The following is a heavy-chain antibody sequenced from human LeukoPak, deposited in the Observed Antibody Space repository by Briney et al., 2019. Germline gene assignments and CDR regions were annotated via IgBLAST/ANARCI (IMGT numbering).Heavy chain of an antibody. CDR1: GFTFSDYY. D-gene: IGHD1-26*01. V-gene: IGHV3-11*04. CDR3: AKDLTHGANYYYYGMDV. J-gene: IGHJ6*02. CDR2: ISSSGSTI. Sequence: GGSLRLSCAASGFTFSDYYMSWIRQAPGKGLEWVSYISSSGSTIYYADSVKGRFTISRDNAKNSLYLQMNSLRAEDTAVYYCAKDLTHGANYYYYGMDVWGQGTTVTVSS.